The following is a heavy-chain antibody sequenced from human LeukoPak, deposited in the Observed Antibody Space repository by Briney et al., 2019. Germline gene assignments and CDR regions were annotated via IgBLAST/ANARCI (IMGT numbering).Heavy chain of an antibody. V-gene: IGHV4-34*01. CDR2: INHSGST. CDR1: GGSFSGYY. Sequence: SETLSLTCAVYGGSFSGYYWSWIRQPPGKGLEWIGEINHSGSTNYNPSLKSRVTISVDTSKNQFSLKLSSVTAADTAVYYCASDGCTNGVCEQYNWFDPWGQGTPVTVSS. J-gene: IGHJ5*02. D-gene: IGHD2-8*01. CDR3: ASDGCTNGVCEQYNWFDP.